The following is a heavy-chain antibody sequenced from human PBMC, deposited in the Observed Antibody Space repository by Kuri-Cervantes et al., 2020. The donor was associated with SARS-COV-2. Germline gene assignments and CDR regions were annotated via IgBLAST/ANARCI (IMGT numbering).Heavy chain of an antibody. J-gene: IGHJ5*02. Sequence: SGPTLAQPTQTLTLTCTFSGVSLSTSGVGVGWIRQPPAKALEWLALIYWDDDKRYSPSLKSRLTITKDTSKNQVVLTMTNMDPVDTATYYWAHTITTVTTLGNWFDPWGQGTLVTVSS. CDR2: IYWDDDK. D-gene: IGHD4-17*01. CDR1: GVSLSTSGVG. V-gene: IGHV2-5*02. CDR3: AHTITTVTTLGNWFDP.